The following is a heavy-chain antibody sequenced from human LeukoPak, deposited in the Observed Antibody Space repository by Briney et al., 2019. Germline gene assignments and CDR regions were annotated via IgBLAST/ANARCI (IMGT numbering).Heavy chain of an antibody. CDR3: VRDYYDSLPLDY. J-gene: IGHJ4*02. CDR1: GYTFTSYG. Sequence: ASVKVSCKASGYTFTSYGISWVRQAPGQWLEWMGWISAYNGNTNYAQKLQGRVTMTTDTSTSTAYMELRSLRSDDTAVYYCVRDYYDSLPLDYWGQGTLVTVSS. V-gene: IGHV1-18*01. D-gene: IGHD3-22*01. CDR2: ISAYNGNT.